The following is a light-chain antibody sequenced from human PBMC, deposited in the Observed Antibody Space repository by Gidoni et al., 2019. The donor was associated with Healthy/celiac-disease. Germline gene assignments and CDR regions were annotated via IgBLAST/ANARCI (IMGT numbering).Light chain of an antibody. CDR1: QSISSY. V-gene: IGKV1-39*01. Sequence: DIQMTQSPSSLSASVGDSVTITCRASQSISSYLNWYQQKPGKAPKLLIYAASSLQSGVPSRFSGSGSGTDFTLTISSLQPEDFATYYCQQSYSTPPGSFGQXTKLEIK. CDR2: AAS. CDR3: QQSYSTPPGS. J-gene: IGKJ2*04.